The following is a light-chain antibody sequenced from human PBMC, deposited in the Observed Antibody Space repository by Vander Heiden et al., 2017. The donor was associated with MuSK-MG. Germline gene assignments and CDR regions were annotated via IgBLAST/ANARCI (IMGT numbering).Light chain of an antibody. Sequence: LAPLSVSPGERATLSCRASQSVSSYLAWYQQKPGQAPRLLIYGASTRATGIPARFSGGGSGTEFTLSISSMQSEDFAVYFCQQYHNWPRTFGQGTKVEIK. CDR2: GAS. J-gene: IGKJ1*01. CDR3: QQYHNWPRT. V-gene: IGKV3-15*01. CDR1: QSVSSY.